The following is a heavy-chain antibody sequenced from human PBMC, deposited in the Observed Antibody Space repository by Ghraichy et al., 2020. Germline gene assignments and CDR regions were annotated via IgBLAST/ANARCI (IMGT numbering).Heavy chain of an antibody. V-gene: IGHV3-9*01. CDR1: GFTFDDYA. J-gene: IGHJ2*01. Sequence: GGSLRLSCAASGFTFDDYAMHWVRQAPGKGLEWVSGISWNSGSIGYADSVKGRFTISRDNAKNSLYLQMNSLRAEDTALYYCAKKDWYFDLWGRGTLVTVSS. CDR3: AKKDWYFDL. CDR2: ISWNSGSI.